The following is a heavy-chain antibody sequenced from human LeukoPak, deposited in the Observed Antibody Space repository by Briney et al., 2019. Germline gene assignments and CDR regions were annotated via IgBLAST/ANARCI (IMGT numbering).Heavy chain of an antibody. CDR3: ARQGSHSNGWFFDY. J-gene: IGHJ4*02. V-gene: IGHV3-30-3*01. D-gene: IGHD6-19*01. CDR2: ISYDGSNK. CDR1: GFTFSSYA. Sequence: PGGSLRLSCAASGFTFSSYAMHWVRQAPGKGLEWVAVISYDGSNKYYADSVKGRFTISRDNSKNTLYLQMNSLRAEDTAIYYCARQGSHSNGWFFDYWGQGVLVTVSS.